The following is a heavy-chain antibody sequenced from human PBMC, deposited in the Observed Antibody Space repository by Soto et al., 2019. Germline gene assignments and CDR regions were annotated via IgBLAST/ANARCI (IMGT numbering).Heavy chain of an antibody. Sequence: QVQLVQSGAEVRKPGSSVQVSCKASGGTFYTYTFSWVRQAPGQGLEWMGSITPIYPTTNYAEKFQGRLTVTADGSTNTAYMELNSLTSDVTAVYYCARIPRYSFPTSDDLDSWGQGTLVTVSS. CDR1: GGTFYTYT. CDR3: ARIPRYSFPTSDDLDS. J-gene: IGHJ4*02. CDR2: ITPIYPTT. V-gene: IGHV1-69*15. D-gene: IGHD5-18*01.